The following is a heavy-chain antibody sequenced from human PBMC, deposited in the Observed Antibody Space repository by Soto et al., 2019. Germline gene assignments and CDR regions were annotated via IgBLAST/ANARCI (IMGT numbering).Heavy chain of an antibody. CDR1: GFTLSSFW. V-gene: IGHV3-7*03. Sequence: EVQLVESGGGLVQPGGSLRLSCAASGFTLSSFWLSWVRQAPGKGPEWVANINQDGSATNYLASVKGRFTISRDNDKNSLFLHLNRRRAEDTAVYCGARVENGHTYACASWGRGTRITVPS. J-gene: IGHJ5*02. CDR3: ARVENGHTYACAS. D-gene: IGHD2-8*01. CDR2: INQDGSAT.